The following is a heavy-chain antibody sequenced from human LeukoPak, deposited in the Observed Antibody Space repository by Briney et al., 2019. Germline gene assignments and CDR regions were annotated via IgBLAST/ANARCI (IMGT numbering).Heavy chain of an antibody. V-gene: IGHV3-74*01. J-gene: IGHJ4*02. CDR1: GFSLNSYW. D-gene: IGHD4-17*01. CDR3: ARDPRISTVLTPFDY. Sequence: GGSLRLSCAGSGFSLNSYWMHWVRQAPGKGLEWVSGIKTDGSITTYADSVRGRFTNSRDNDKNTLYLQMNSLRAEDTAVYYCARDPRISTVLTPFDYWGQGTLVTVSS. CDR2: IKTDGSIT.